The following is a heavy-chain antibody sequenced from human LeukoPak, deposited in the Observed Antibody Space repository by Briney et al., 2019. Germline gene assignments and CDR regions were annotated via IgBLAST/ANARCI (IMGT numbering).Heavy chain of an antibody. J-gene: IGHJ4*02. CDR3: ASGRRDY. Sequence: SETLSLTCTVSGGSISSTSYYWGWIRQPPGKGLEWIGEINHSGSTNYNPSLKSRVTISVDTSKNQFSLKLSSVTAADTAVYYCASGRRDYWGQGTLVTVSS. CDR2: INHSGST. V-gene: IGHV4-39*07. CDR1: GGSISSTSYY.